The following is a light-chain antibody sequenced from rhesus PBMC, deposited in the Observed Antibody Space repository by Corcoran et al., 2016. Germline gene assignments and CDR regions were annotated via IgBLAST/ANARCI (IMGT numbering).Light chain of an antibody. Sequence: DVVMTQSPLALPITPGQPASISCRSSQSLVHSNGNTYLNWFQQKPGQPPRRLIYKVSNRYSGVPDRVSGSGAGTDFTLKISRVEAEDVGVYYCMQYTHIPWTFGQGTKVEIK. CDR1: QSLVHSNGNTY. J-gene: IGKJ1*01. V-gene: IGKV2-65*01. CDR3: MQYTHIPWT. CDR2: KVS.